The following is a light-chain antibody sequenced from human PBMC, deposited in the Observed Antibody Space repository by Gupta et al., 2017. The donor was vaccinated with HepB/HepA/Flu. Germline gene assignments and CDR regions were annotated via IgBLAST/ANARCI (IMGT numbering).Light chain of an antibody. V-gene: IGKV3-15*01. CDR3: QQYNNWPGT. CDR2: GAS. CDR1: QSVSSY. Sequence: EIVMTQSPATLSVSPGERATLTCRASQSVSSYLAWYQQKPGQAPRLLIYGASTRATGLPAKFSGSGSGTDFTLTISSLQSEDLAVYYCQQYNNWPGTFGQGTKVEIK. J-gene: IGKJ1*01.